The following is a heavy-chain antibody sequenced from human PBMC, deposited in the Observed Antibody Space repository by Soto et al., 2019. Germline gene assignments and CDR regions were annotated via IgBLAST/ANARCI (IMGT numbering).Heavy chain of an antibody. CDR3: ARAGLYTYYYDSSGYDYFDY. V-gene: IGHV3-21*01. J-gene: IGHJ4*02. CDR1: GFTFSSYS. D-gene: IGHD3-22*01. Sequence: PGGSLRLSCAASGFTFSSYSMNWVRQAPGKGLEWVSSISSSSSYIYYADSVKGRFTISRDNAKNSLYLQMNSLRAEDTAVYYCARAGLYTYYYDSSGYDYFDYWGQGTLVTVSS. CDR2: ISSSSSYI.